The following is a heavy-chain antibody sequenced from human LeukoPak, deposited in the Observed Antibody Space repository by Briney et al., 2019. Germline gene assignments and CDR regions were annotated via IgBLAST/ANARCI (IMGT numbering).Heavy chain of an antibody. V-gene: IGHV4-59*08. Sequence: RPSETLSLTCTVSGGSISSYYWSWIRQPPGKGLEWIGYIYYSGSTNYNPSLKSRVTISVDTSKNQFSLKLSSVTAADTAVYYCARHDYYDSSGYPAAAFDIWGQGTMVTVSS. J-gene: IGHJ3*02. CDR1: GGSISSYY. D-gene: IGHD3-22*01. CDR2: IYYSGST. CDR3: ARHDYYDSSGYPAAAFDI.